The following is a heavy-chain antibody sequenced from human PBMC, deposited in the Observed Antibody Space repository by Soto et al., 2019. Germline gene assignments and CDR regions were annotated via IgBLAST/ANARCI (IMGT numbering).Heavy chain of an antibody. J-gene: IGHJ4*02. Sequence: QVQLVQSGVEVKKPGASVKVSCKASGYTFTSYGIIWVRQAPGQGLEWVGWISSYNGNTNYEQNFQGRVTMTTDTSTSTAYMELRSLTSDDTAVYYCARDVAFDYWGQGTLITVSS. CDR3: ARDVAFDY. CDR2: ISSYNGNT. CDR1: GYTFTSYG. D-gene: IGHD2-21*01. V-gene: IGHV1-18*01.